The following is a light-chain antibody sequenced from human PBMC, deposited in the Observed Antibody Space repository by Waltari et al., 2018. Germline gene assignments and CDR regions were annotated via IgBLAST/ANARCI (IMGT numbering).Light chain of an antibody. CDR2: DAS. CDR3: HQYENWPPWT. V-gene: IGKV3-15*01. Sequence: EIVMTQSPATLSVSPGERATLSCRASQSVSRHLAWYQQKPGQAPRLLIYDASTRATGVPARFSGSGSGTEFTLTISSMESEDFAVYYRHQYENWPPWTFGQGTKVEIK. J-gene: IGKJ1*01. CDR1: QSVSRH.